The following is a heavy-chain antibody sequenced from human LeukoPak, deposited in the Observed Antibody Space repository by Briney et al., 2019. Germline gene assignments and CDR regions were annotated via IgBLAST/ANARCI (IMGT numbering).Heavy chain of an antibody. CDR1: GGSISSSSYY. J-gene: IGHJ5*02. CDR2: IYYSGST. CDR3: ARSTIFGVVIQFNWFDP. Sequence: DTLSLTCTVSGGSISSSSYYWGWIRQPPGKGLEWIERIYYSGSTYYNPSLKSRVTISVDTSKNQFSLKLSSVTAADTAVYYCARSTIFGVVIQFNWFDPWGQGTLVTVSS. V-gene: IGHV4-39*01. D-gene: IGHD3-3*01.